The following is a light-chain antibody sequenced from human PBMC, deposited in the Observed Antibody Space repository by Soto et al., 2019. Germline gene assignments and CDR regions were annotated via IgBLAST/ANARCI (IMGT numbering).Light chain of an antibody. J-gene: IGKJ1*01. V-gene: IGKV3-15*01. Sequence: EIVLTQSPGTLSLSPGERATLSCRASQSVTTNVAWYQQKPGQAPRLLIHGASTRATGIPARFSGSGSGTEFTLTITSLQSEDFALYHCQQYDNWPPRWTFGQGTKVDIK. CDR1: QSVTTN. CDR3: QQYDNWPPRWT. CDR2: GAS.